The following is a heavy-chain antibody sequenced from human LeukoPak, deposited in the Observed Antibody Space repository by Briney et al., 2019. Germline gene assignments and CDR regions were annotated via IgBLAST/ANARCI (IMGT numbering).Heavy chain of an antibody. J-gene: IGHJ2*01. CDR1: GGSISSYY. D-gene: IGHD3-22*01. V-gene: IGHV4-4*07. CDR2: IYTSGST. Sequence: SETLSLTCTVSGGSISSYYWSWIRQPAGKGLEWIGRIYTSGSTNYNPSLKSRVTMSVDTSKNQFSLKLSSVTAADTAVYYCARPPTYYYDSSGYYYWYFDLWGRGTLVTVSS. CDR3: ARPPTYYYDSSGYYYWYFDL.